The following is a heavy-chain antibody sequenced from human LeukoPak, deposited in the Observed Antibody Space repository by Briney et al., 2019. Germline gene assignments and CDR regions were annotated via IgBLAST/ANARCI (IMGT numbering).Heavy chain of an antibody. J-gene: IGHJ6*03. CDR1: GGSISSYY. CDR3: ASSAYESSGYGGYYMDV. V-gene: IGHV4-59*08. Sequence: SETLSLTRTVSGGSISSYYWSWIRQPPGKGLEWIGYIYYSGSTNYNPSLKSRVTISVDTSKNQFSLKLSSVTAADTAVYYCASSAYESSGYGGYYMDVWGKGTTVTVSS. D-gene: IGHD3-22*01. CDR2: IYYSGST.